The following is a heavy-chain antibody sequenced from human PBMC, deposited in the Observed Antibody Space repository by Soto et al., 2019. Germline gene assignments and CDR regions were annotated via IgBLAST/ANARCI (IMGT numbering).Heavy chain of an antibody. V-gene: IGHV4-34*01. CDR3: AVEYFDWLLPLDY. J-gene: IGHJ4*02. Sequence: PSETLSLTCAVYGGSFSGYYWSWIRQPPGKGLEWIGEINHSGSTNYNPSLKSRVTISVDTSKNQFSLKLSSVTAADTAVYYCAVEYFDWLLPLDYWGQGTLVTVSS. CDR1: GGSFSGYY. D-gene: IGHD3-9*01. CDR2: INHSGST.